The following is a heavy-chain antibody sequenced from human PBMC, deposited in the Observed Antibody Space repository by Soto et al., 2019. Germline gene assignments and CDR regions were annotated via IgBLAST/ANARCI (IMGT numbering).Heavy chain of an antibody. J-gene: IGHJ4*02. D-gene: IGHD2-15*01. V-gene: IGHV3-30*18. CDR3: AKEAGVAQPVDY. Sequence: QVQLVESGGGVVQPGRSLRLSCVASGFTFRSYGMQWVRQAPGKGLEWVAVISYDGSANYYADSVKGRLTISRDDSKNTLYLQVNSLRAEDTAVYYCAKEAGVAQPVDYWGQGTLVTVSS. CDR1: GFTFRSYG. CDR2: ISYDGSAN.